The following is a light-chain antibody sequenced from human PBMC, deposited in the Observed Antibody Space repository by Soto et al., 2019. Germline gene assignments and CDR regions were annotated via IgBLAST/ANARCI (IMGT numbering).Light chain of an antibody. CDR2: GAS. Sequence: EIVLTQSPATLSLSPGERATVSCTANQVVSTAFLAWYQQKPGQAPSLLIYGASNRATGIPERFRGRGSGTDFTLTISGLEPEDFAVYYCQQYGSSSLTFGQGTRLEIK. CDR1: QVVSTAF. CDR3: QQYGSSSLT. V-gene: IGKV3-20*01. J-gene: IGKJ5*01.